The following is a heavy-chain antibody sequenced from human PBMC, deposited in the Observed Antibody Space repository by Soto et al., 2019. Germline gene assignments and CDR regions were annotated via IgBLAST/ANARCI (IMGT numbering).Heavy chain of an antibody. V-gene: IGHV3-30-3*01. CDR2: ISYDGSNK. D-gene: IGHD1-1*01. CDR3: ARPNLDDAFDI. Sequence: GGSLRLSCAASGFTFSSYAMHWVRQAPGKGLEWVAVISYDGSNKYYADSVKGRFTISRDNSKNTLYLQMNSLRAEDTAVYYCARPNLDDAFDIWAKGQWSPSPQ. J-gene: IGHJ3*02. CDR1: GFTFSSYA.